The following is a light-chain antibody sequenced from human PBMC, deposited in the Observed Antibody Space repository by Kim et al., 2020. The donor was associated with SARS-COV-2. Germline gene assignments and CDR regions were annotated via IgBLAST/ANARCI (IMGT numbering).Light chain of an antibody. Sequence: EIVMTQSPATLSVSPGERATLSCRASQSVSSNLAWYQQKPGQAPRLLIYGASTRATGIPARFSGSGSGTEFTLTISSLQSEDFAVYYCQKYNNWRWTFGQGSKMGIK. V-gene: IGKV3-15*01. CDR1: QSVSSN. CDR2: GAS. CDR3: QKYNNWRWT. J-gene: IGKJ1*01.